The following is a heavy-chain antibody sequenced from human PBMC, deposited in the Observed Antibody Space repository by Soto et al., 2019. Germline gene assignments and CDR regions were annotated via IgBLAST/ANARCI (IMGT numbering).Heavy chain of an antibody. CDR3: AKAFTMFRGIPDDAFDT. Sequence: DVQLVESGGTLVQPGRSLRLSCAASGFTFDDYVMHWVRQAPGKGLEWVSGITWNSGTLAYADSVKGRFTISRDNAKNSLYLQMNSLRAEDTALYYCAKAFTMFRGIPDDAFDTWGQGTMVTVSS. CDR1: GFTFDDYV. J-gene: IGHJ3*02. V-gene: IGHV3-9*01. D-gene: IGHD3-10*01. CDR2: ITWNSGTL.